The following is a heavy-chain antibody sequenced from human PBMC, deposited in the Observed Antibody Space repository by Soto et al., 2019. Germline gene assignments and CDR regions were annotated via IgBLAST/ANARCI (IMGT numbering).Heavy chain of an antibody. J-gene: IGHJ3*02. CDR3: ARHGGTALGAFDI. D-gene: IGHD1-26*01. V-gene: IGHV5-51*01. Sequence: GAPQKISCKVSGYRIISYWFGWVRPMPGKGLEWMGIIYPGDSDTRYSPSFQGQVTISADKSISTAYLQWSSLKASDTAMYYCARHGGTALGAFDIGGQGTMVT. CDR2: IYPGDSDT. CDR1: GYRIISYW.